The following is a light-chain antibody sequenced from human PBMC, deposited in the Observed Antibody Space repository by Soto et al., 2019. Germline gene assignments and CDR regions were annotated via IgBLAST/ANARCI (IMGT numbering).Light chain of an antibody. CDR3: CSYAGSSTHVV. J-gene: IGLJ2*01. Sequence: QSVLTQPASVSGSPGQGITISCTGTSSNVGSYNLVPWYQQHPGKAPKLMIYEGSKRPSGVSNRFSGSKSGNTASLTISGLQAEDEADYYCCSYAGSSTHVVFGGGTKLTVL. V-gene: IGLV2-23*01. CDR1: SSNVGSYNL. CDR2: EGS.